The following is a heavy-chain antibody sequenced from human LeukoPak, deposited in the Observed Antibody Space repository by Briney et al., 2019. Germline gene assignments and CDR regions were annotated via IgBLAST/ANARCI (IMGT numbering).Heavy chain of an antibody. V-gene: IGHV1-2*02. CDR3: ARVALLWFGESGMDV. D-gene: IGHD3-10*01. CDR2: INPNSGGT. J-gene: IGHJ6*02. CDR1: GYTFTGYY. Sequence: EASVKVSCKASGYTFTGYYRHWVRQAPGQGLEWMGWINPNSGGTNYAQKFQGRVTMTRDTSISTAYMELSRLRSDDTAVYYCARVALLWFGESGMDVWGQGTTVTVSS.